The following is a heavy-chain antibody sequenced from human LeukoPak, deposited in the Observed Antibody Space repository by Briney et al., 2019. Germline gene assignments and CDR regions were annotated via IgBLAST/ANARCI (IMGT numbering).Heavy chain of an antibody. J-gene: IGHJ4*03. V-gene: IGHV1-46*01. Sequence: ASVKVSCKASGYTFTSYHMHWVRQAPGQGLEIMGIINPSGGSTTYAQKFQGRVTMTRDTSTSTVYMELSSLRSEDTAVYYCAKLAAAGTAHYYFDYWGQGTMVTVSS. D-gene: IGHD6-13*01. CDR3: AKLAAAGTAHYYFDY. CDR2: INPSGGST. CDR1: GYTFTSYH.